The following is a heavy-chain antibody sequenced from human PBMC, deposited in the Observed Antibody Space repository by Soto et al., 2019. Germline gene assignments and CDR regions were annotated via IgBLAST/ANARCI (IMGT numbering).Heavy chain of an antibody. J-gene: IGHJ4*02. CDR2: ISSNSDTI. Sequence: EVQLVESGGGLVQPGRSLRLSCVASGFTADDYAMHWVRQAPGKGLEWVSGISSNSDTIDYADSVKGRFTISRDNAKNSLFLQIISLRPEDTALYYCAKDMKWGGMTTIHYFDSWGQGTLVTVSS. D-gene: IGHD4-17*01. CDR1: GFTADDYA. CDR3: AKDMKWGGMTTIHYFDS. V-gene: IGHV3-9*02.